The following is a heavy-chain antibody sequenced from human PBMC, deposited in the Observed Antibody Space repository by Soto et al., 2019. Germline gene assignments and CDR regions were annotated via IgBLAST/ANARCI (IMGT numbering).Heavy chain of an antibody. CDR1: GFTFSSYS. CDR3: ARDYDYVWGSYRYPPGY. D-gene: IGHD3-16*02. V-gene: IGHV3-21*01. CDR2: ISSSSSYI. Sequence: GGSLRLSCAASGFTFSSYSMNWVRQAPGKGLEWVSSISSSSSYIYYADSVKGRFTISRGNAKNSLYLQMNSLRAEDTAVYYCARDYDYVWGSYRYPPGYWGQGTLVTVSS. J-gene: IGHJ4*02.